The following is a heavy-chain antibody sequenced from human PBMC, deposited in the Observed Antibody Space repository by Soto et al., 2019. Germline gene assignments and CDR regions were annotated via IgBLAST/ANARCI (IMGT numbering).Heavy chain of an antibody. D-gene: IGHD6-13*01. CDR1: GGTFNNYV. CDR3: ARGGHGSRSTH. J-gene: IGHJ1*01. V-gene: IGHV1-69*01. CDR2: INTIFGIT. Sequence: QVQLVQSGAEVKKPGSSVKVSCRASGGTFNNYVVTWVRQAPGQGLEWVGWINTIFGITNYAQNLEGRVTITADESTTTVHMEMTRLTSDDTAVYFCARGGHGSRSTHWGQGTLVTVSS.